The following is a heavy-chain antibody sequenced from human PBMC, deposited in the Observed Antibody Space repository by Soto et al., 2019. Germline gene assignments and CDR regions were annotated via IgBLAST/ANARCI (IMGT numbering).Heavy chain of an antibody. CDR3: ARERDSSSWYLVDP. D-gene: IGHD6-13*01. J-gene: IGHJ5*02. Sequence: SVKVSCKASGGTFSSYTISWVRQAPGQGLEWMGRIIPILGIANYAQKFQGRVTITADKSTSTAYMELSSLRSKDTAVYYCARERDSSSWYLVDPWGQGTLVTVSS. CDR1: GGTFSSYT. CDR2: IIPILGIA. V-gene: IGHV1-69*04.